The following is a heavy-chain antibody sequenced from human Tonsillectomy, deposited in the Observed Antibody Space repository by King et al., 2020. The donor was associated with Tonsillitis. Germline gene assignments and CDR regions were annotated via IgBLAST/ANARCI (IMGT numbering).Heavy chain of an antibody. CDR1: GGSISSDY. J-gene: IGHJ4*02. CDR3: ARSELLGTTTFDY. V-gene: IGHV4-59*13. CDR2: IYSSGNT. D-gene: IGHD1-26*01. Sequence: QVQLQESGPGLVKLSETLSLTCTVSGGSISSDYWSWIRLTPGRGLEWIGYIYSSGNTKYNPSLKSRVTISADSSQNQFSLKLSSVTAADTAVYYCARSELLGTTTFDYWGQGTLVTVSS.